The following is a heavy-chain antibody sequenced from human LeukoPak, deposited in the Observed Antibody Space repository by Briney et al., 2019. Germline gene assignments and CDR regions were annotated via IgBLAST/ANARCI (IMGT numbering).Heavy chain of an antibody. CDR1: GFTFSSYA. D-gene: IGHD5-18*01. Sequence: GRSLRLSCAASGFTFSSYAMHWVRQAPGKGLEWVAVISYDGSNKYYADSVKGRFTISGDNSKNTLYLQMNSLRAEDTAVYYCARDPHPPGGYSYGYEYWGQGTLVTVSS. V-gene: IGHV3-30*04. CDR3: ARDPHPPGGYSYGYEY. CDR2: ISYDGSNK. J-gene: IGHJ4*02.